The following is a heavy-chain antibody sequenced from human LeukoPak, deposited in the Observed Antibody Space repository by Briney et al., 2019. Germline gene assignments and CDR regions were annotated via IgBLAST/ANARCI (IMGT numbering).Heavy chain of an antibody. Sequence: SETLSLTCTVSGGSISSYYWGWIRQPPGKGLEWIGSIYHSGSTYYNPSLKSRVTISVDTSKNQFSLKLSSVTAADTAVYYCASFRRRRSGSGATSRQPYFDYWGQGTLDTVSS. J-gene: IGHJ4*02. D-gene: IGHD2-2*01. CDR1: GGSISSYY. CDR2: IYHSGST. CDR3: ASFRRRRSGSGATSRQPYFDY. V-gene: IGHV4-38-2*02.